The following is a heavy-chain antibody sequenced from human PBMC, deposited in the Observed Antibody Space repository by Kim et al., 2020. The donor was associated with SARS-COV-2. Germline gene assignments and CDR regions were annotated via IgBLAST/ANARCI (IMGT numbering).Heavy chain of an antibody. D-gene: IGHD1-7*01. V-gene: IGHV1-69*04. CDR3: AREFREYNWNYEVPDAFDI. J-gene: IGHJ3*02. CDR1: GGTFSSYA. Sequence: SVKVSCKASGGTFSSYAISWVRQAPGQGLEWMGRIIPILGIANYAQKFQGRVTITADKSTSTAYMELSSLRSEDTAVYYCAREFREYNWNYEVPDAFDIWGQGTMVTVSS. CDR2: IIPILGIA.